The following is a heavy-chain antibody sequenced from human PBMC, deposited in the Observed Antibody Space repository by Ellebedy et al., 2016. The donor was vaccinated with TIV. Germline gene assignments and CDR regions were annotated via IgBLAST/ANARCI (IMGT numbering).Heavy chain of an antibody. CDR1: GYSFTSYW. CDR2: IYPGDSDT. V-gene: IGHV5-51*01. J-gene: IGHJ2*01. Sequence: GESLKISCKGSGYSFTSYWIGWVRQMPGKGLEWIGIIYPGDSDTRYSPSFQGQVTMSADKSISTAYLQWSTLKASDTAMYYCARRITTTPARWYFDLWGRGTLVTVSS. CDR3: ARRITTTPARWYFDL. D-gene: IGHD3-22*01.